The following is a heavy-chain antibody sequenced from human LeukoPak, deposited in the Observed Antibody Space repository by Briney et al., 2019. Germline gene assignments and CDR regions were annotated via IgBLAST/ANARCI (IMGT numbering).Heavy chain of an antibody. CDR3: SRESGAFCPFGY. CDR1: GGSISSDSYY. CDR2: IYYSGRT. D-gene: IGHD1-26*01. J-gene: IGHJ4*02. V-gene: IGHV4-39*02. Sequence: SETLSLTCTVSGGSISSDSYYGGWVRQPPGKGLEWIASIYYSGRTFYNPSLKSRVSISIDTSRTQFSLKLTSVTAADTAIYYCSRESGAFCPFGYWGQGTLVIVPP.